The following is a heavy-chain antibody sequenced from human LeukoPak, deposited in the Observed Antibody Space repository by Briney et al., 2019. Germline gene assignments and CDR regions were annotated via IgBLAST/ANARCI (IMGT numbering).Heavy chain of an antibody. D-gene: IGHD3-22*01. J-gene: IGHJ4*02. Sequence: GGSLKLSCAASGFTFSGSAMHWVRQAPGKGLEWVSYIRSDSSAIYYADSVKGRFTISRDNAKKSLYLQMNSLRAEDTAVYYCASREGYYYDSSGIALGIWGQGTLVTVSS. CDR2: IRSDSSAI. CDR3: ASREGYYYDSSGIALGI. V-gene: IGHV3-48*01. CDR1: GFTFSGSA.